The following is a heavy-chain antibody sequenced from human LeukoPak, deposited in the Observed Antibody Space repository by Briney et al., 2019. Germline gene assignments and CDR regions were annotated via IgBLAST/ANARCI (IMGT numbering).Heavy chain of an antibody. CDR1: GGSFSGYY. CDR2: INHSGST. J-gene: IGHJ4*02. V-gene: IGHV4-34*01. D-gene: IGHD1-26*01. Sequence: PSETLSLTCVVYGGSFSGYYWSWIRQPPGKGLEWIGEINHSGSTNYNPSLKSRVTISVDTSKNQFSLKLSSVTAADTAVYYCARDPLVGAIDYWGQGTLVTVSS. CDR3: ARDPLVGAIDY.